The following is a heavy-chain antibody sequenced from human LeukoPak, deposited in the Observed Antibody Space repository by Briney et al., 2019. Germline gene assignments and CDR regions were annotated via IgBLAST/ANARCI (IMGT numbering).Heavy chain of an antibody. V-gene: IGHV4-4*07. D-gene: IGHD3-9*01. Sequence: SETLSLTCTVSDNSINSYYWSWIRQPAGKGLEWIGRIYTSGTIYTSGSTNYNPSLKSRVTTSVDTSKKQVSLKLTSVTAADTAVYYCARAHYDILTAYYGGWFDPWGQGILVAVSS. CDR3: ARAHYDILTAYYGGWFDP. CDR2: IYTSGTIYTSGST. CDR1: DNSINSYY. J-gene: IGHJ5*02.